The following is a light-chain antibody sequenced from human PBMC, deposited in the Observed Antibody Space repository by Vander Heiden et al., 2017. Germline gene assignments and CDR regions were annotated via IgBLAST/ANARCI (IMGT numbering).Light chain of an antibody. Sequence: DIRLTQSPSSLSASVGDRVTITCRASQGIDNNLAWLQQKPGKDPRSLIYAASSLQRGVPSKFSGSGSGTDFTLTISSLQPEDFATYYCHQYNSYPYTFGQGTKLEIK. V-gene: IGKV1-16*02. CDR1: QGIDNN. CDR3: HQYNSYPYT. CDR2: AAS. J-gene: IGKJ2*01.